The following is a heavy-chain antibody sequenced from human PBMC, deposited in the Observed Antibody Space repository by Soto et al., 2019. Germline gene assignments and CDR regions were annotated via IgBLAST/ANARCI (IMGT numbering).Heavy chain of an antibody. J-gene: IGHJ6*02. V-gene: IGHV4-34*02. CDR2: ISHDGGT. CDR1: GGSFTDFY. CDR3: ARGQLIWYGDLTPYYRDMDV. D-gene: IGHD3-10*01. Sequence: QVHIQQWGAGLLRPSETLSLTCAFYGGSFTDFYWSWVRQSPGKGLEWVGEISHDGGTNYSPSLASRVSISVETSKNQFSLHLRSVTAADTGLYFCARGQLIWYGDLTPYYRDMDVWGQGTTVTVSS.